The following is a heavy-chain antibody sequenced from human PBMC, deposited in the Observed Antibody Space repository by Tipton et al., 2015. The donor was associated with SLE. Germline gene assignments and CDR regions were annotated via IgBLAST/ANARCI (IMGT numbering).Heavy chain of an antibody. Sequence: SLRLSCAASGFTFSSYGMHWVRQAPGKGLEWVAVIWYDGSNKYYADSVKGRFTISRDNSKNTLYLQMNSLRAEDTAVYYCARGSRGAVAGTIDYWGQGTLVTVSS. D-gene: IGHD6-19*01. J-gene: IGHJ4*02. CDR2: IWYDGSNK. CDR3: ARGSRGAVAGTIDY. CDR1: GFTFSSYG. V-gene: IGHV3-33*01.